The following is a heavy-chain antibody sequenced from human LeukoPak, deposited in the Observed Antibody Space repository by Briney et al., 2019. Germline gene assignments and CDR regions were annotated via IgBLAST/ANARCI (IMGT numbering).Heavy chain of an antibody. J-gene: IGHJ4*02. D-gene: IGHD5-18*01. CDR1: GGSISSSSYY. CDR2: IYYSGST. Sequence: SETLSLTCTVSGGSISSSSYYWGWIRQPPGTGLEWIGSIYYSGSTYYNPSLKSRVTISVDTSKNQFSLKLSSVTAADTAVYYCARLQVGYSYGYVDYWGQGTLVTVSS. CDR3: ARLQVGYSYGYVDY. V-gene: IGHV4-39*01.